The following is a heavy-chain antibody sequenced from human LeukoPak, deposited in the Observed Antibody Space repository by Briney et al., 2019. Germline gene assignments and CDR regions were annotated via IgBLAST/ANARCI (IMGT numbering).Heavy chain of an antibody. Sequence: PGGSLRLSCAISGFIFNTNGMNWVRQSPGKGLEWLATIAGGDESTYYADSVKGRFAISRDNSKNTVFLHMNSLRVEDTAVYYCARESGGNSGGRGWFNPWGQGTLVTVSS. D-gene: IGHD4-23*01. CDR1: GFIFNTNG. CDR3: ARESGGNSGGRGWFNP. CDR2: IAGGDEST. V-gene: IGHV3-23*01. J-gene: IGHJ5*02.